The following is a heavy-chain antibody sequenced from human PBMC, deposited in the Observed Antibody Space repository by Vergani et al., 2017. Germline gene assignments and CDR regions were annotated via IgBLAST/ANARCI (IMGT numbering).Heavy chain of an antibody. D-gene: IGHD3-3*01. J-gene: IGHJ6*02. CDR1: GFTFSSYA. Sequence: EVQLLESGGGLVQPGGSLRLSCAASGFTFSSYAMSWVRQATGKGLEWVSAIGTAGDPYYPGSVKGRFTISRENAKNSLYLQMNSLRAGDTAVYYCARGILSKYCDFWSGYSPSGMDVWGQGTTVTVSS. V-gene: IGHV3-13*05. CDR3: ARGILSKYCDFWSGYSPSGMDV. CDR2: IGTAGDP.